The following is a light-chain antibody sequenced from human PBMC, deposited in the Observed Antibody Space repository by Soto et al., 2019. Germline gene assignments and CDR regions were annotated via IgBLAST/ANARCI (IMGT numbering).Light chain of an antibody. CDR3: CSYGGSSTDLL. Sequence: QSALTQPASVSGSPGQSITISCTGTANDIGTYNLVSWYQQHPGKAPKLIIYEVSKRPSGVSDRFSGSKSGNTASLTISGLQAEDESDYYCCSYGGSSTDLLIGGGTKVTVL. J-gene: IGLJ2*01. CDR1: ANDIGTYNL. V-gene: IGLV2-23*02. CDR2: EVS.